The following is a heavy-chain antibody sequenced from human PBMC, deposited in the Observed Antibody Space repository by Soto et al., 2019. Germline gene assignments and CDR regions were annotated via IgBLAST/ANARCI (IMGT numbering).Heavy chain of an antibody. Sequence: EVQLLQSGGHLVRPGGSLRLSCVASGFTFSDYVMTWVRQAPEKGLELVSTISVGGGSAYYADSVKGRFPISRDNSKNTLYLQLNSLRAEDPAVYYCVKDRGQQLILGLWLDTWGPGTLVTGSS. CDR2: ISVGGGSA. V-gene: IGHV3-23*01. CDR1: GFTFSDYV. CDR3: VKDRGQQLILGLWLDT. D-gene: IGHD6-13*01. J-gene: IGHJ5*02.